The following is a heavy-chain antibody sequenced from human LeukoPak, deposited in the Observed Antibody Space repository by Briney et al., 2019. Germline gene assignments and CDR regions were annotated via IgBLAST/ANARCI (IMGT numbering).Heavy chain of an antibody. CDR1: GYTFTSYG. CDR2: ISAFNGNT. Sequence: GASVKVSFKASGYTFTSYGISWVRQAPGQGLEWMGWISAFNGNTNYAQKLQGRVTMTTDTSTSTAYMELRSLRSDDTAVYYCASGRTDIVVVPATLRNYYFDYWGQGTLVTVSS. J-gene: IGHJ4*02. CDR3: ASGRTDIVVVPATLRNYYFDY. V-gene: IGHV1-18*01. D-gene: IGHD2-2*01.